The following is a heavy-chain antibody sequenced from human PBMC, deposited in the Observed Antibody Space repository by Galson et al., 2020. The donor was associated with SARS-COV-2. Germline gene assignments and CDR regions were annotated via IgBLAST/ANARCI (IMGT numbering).Heavy chain of an antibody. CDR3: ARNKRSFGELLHPSYYYYVMDV. J-gene: IGHJ6*02. Sequence: SQASETLSLTCAVYGGSFSGYLWSWILQPPGKGLEWIGEINHSGSTKYNPSLKSRVTISVDTSKNQFSLEVTSVTAADTAVYYCARNKRSFGELLHPSYYYYVMDVWGQGATVTVSS. CDR2: INHSGST. D-gene: IGHD3-10*01. V-gene: IGHV4-34*01. CDR1: GGSFSGYL.